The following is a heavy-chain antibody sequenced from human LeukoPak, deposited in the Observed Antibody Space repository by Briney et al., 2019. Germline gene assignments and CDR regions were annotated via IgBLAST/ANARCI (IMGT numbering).Heavy chain of an antibody. CDR3: ARDLSGRYAFDI. V-gene: IGHV3-48*01. CDR1: GFTFSSYS. CDR2: ISSRSSTI. Sequence: GGSLRLSCAASGFTFSSYSMIWVRQAPGKGLEWVSYISSRSSTIYYADSVKGRCTISRDNAKNSLYLQMNRLRAGDTVVYYCARDLSGRYAFDIWGQGTLVTVSS. J-gene: IGHJ3*02. D-gene: IGHD3-10*01.